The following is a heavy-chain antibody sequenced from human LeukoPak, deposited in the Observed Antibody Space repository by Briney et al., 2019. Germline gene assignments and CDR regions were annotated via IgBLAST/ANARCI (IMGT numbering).Heavy chain of an antibody. CDR2: ISSSSSYI. D-gene: IGHD2-15*01. V-gene: IGHV3-21*01. CDR3: GSSQYYYYYMDV. J-gene: IGHJ6*03. CDR1: GLTFEDYT. Sequence: GGSLRLSCEGSGLTFEDYTMHWVRQAPGKGLEWVSSISSSSSYIYYADSVKGRFTISRDNAKNSLYLQMNSLRAEDTAVYYCGSSQYYYYYMDVWGKGTTVTVSS.